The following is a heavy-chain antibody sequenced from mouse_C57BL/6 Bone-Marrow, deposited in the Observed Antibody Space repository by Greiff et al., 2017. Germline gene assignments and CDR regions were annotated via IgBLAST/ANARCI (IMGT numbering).Heavy chain of an antibody. Sequence: EVKVEESGPGLVKPSQSLSLTCSVTGYSITSGYYWNWIRQFPGNKLEWMGYISYDGSNNYNPSLKNRISITRDTSKNQFFLKLNSVTTEDTATYYCAREGDYDYDWYFDVWGTGTTVTVSS. J-gene: IGHJ1*03. CDR1: GYSITSGYY. D-gene: IGHD2-4*01. CDR3: AREGDYDYDWYFDV. V-gene: IGHV3-6*01. CDR2: ISYDGSN.